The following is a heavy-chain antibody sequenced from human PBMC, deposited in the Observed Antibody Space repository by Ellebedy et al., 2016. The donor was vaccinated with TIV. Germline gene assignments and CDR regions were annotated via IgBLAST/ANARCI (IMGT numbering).Heavy chain of an antibody. J-gene: IGHJ2*01. V-gene: IGHV4-59*08. CDR1: GGSISSYY. CDR3: ARRGGEFGLRPWYFDL. D-gene: IGHD3-16*01. Sequence: MPSETLSLTCTVSGGSISSYYWSWIRQPPGKELEWIGYIYYIGNTNYSTSLKSRVTISIDTSKNQFSLKLSSVTAADTAVYYCARRGGEFGLRPWYFDLWGRGTLVTVSS. CDR2: IYYIGNT.